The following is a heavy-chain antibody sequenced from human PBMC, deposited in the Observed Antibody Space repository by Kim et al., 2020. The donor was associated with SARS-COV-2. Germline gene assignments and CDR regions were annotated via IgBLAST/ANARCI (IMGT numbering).Heavy chain of an antibody. V-gene: IGHV3-7*01. CDR2: IKQDGSEK. J-gene: IGHJ4*02. CDR1: GFTFSNFW. Sequence: GGSLRLSCAASGFTFSNFWMTWVRQAPGKGLEWVATIKQDGSEKYYVDSVKGRFTISRDNAQHSLALQMNSLRAEDTAMYYCARERGMKWYDYWGQGTLV. D-gene: IGHD2-15*01. CDR3: ARERGMKWYDY.